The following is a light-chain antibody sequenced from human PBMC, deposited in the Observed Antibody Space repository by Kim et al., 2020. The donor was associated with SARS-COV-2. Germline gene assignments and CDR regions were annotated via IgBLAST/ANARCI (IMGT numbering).Light chain of an antibody. CDR2: GKN. J-gene: IGLJ2*01. V-gene: IGLV3-19*01. CDR1: SLRSYY. CDR3: NSRDSSGNHLRV. Sequence: SSELTQDPAVSVALGQTVRITCQGDSLRSYYASWYQQKPGQAPVLVIYGKNNRPSGIPDRFSGSSSGNTASLTITGAQADDEADYYCNSRDSSGNHLRVFGGGTKLTVL.